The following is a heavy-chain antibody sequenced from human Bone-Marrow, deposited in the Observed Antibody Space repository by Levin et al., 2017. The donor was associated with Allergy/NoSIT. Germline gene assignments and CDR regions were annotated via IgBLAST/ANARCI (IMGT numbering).Heavy chain of an antibody. J-gene: IGHJ4*02. CDR3: ARSRGYNNGLFDY. CDR2: IYSSGST. V-gene: IGHV4-31*03. D-gene: IGHD5-18*01. CDR1: GDSVSSATYS. Sequence: SETLSLTCTVSGDSVSSATYSRSWIRQHPGKGLEWIGYIYSSGSTSSNPSLKSRLAMSVDSSKNQFSVTVSSVTAADTAIYYCARSRGYNNGLFDYWGQGILVTVSS.